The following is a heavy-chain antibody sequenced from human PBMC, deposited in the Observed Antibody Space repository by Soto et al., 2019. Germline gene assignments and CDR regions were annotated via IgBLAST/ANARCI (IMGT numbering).Heavy chain of an antibody. CDR1: GFTFGDYA. CDR3: TRDLAGHMVRRRQVYYYYDMDV. J-gene: IGHJ6*03. Sequence: EVQLVESGGGLVQPGRSLRLSCTASGFTFGDYAMSWFRQAPGKGLEWVGFIRSKAYGGTTEYAASVKGRFTISRDDSKSIAYQQMNSLKTEDTAVYYCTRDLAGHMVRRRQVYYYYDMDVWGKGTTVTVSS. CDR2: IRSKAYGGTT. V-gene: IGHV3-49*03. D-gene: IGHD3-10*01.